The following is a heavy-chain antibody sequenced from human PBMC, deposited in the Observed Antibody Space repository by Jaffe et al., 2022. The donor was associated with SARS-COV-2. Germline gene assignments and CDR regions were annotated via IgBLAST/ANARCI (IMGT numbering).Heavy chain of an antibody. CDR3: AKGAQLWLSDFDY. CDR2: VSGSGAGT. Sequence: EVQLLESGGGLVQPGGSLRLSCAASGFTFSSYAMSWVRQAPGKGLEWVSGVSGSGAGTYYADSVKGRFTISRDNSKKMLYLQMNSLRAEDTAGYYCAKGAQLWLSDFDYWGQGTLVTVSS. D-gene: IGHD5-18*01. V-gene: IGHV3-23*01. CDR1: GFTFSSYA. J-gene: IGHJ4*02.